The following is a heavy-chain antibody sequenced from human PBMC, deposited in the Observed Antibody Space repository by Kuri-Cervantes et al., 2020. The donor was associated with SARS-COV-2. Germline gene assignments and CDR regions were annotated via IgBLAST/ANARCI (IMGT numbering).Heavy chain of an antibody. CDR1: GFTFSSYW. D-gene: IGHD2/OR15-2a*01. V-gene: IGHV3-7*01. Sequence: GESLKISCAASGFTFSSYWTSWVRQAPGKGLEWVANIKQDGSEKYYVDSVKGRFTISRDNAKSSLYLQMNSLRAEDTAVYYCAREGTHLSSYYYMDVWGKGTTVTVSS. CDR3: AREGTHLSSYYYMDV. CDR2: IKQDGSEK. J-gene: IGHJ6*03.